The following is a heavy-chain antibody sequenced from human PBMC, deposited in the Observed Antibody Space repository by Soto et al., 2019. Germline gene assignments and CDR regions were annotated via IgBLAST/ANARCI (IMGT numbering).Heavy chain of an antibody. CDR3: ARAHDFWGGRQQPIDS. CDR2: INHVGIT. Sequence: SETLSLTCGVSGGAFRGFYWTWIRQSPGKGLEWLGDINHVGITNYNPSLKSRVSIPVDTSKSQFSLQLSSVTEAHTAVYYCARAHDFWGGRQQPIDSWGQGTLVTVSA. J-gene: IGHJ4*02. V-gene: IGHV4-34*01. CDR1: GGAFRGFY. D-gene: IGHD3-3*01.